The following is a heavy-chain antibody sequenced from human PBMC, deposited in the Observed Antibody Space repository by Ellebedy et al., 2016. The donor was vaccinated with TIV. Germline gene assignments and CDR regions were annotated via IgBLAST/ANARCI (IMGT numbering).Heavy chain of an antibody. CDR3: ASEYSSSSHWGY. D-gene: IGHD6-6*01. CDR1: GFTFSSYW. CDR2: INQDGSEK. J-gene: IGHJ4*02. Sequence: GESLKISCAASGFTFSSYWMNWVRQAPGKGLEWVANINQDGSEKNYVDSVKGRFTISRDNAKNSLYLQMNSLRAEDTAVYYCASEYSSSSHWGYWGQGTLVTVSS. V-gene: IGHV3-7*03.